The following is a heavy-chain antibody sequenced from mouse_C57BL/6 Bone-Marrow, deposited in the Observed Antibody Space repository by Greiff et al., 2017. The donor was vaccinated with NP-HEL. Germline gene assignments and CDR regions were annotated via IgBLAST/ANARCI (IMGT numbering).Heavy chain of an antibody. J-gene: IGHJ4*01. V-gene: IGHV1-76*01. CDR2: IYPGSGNP. CDR1: GYTFTDYY. CDR3: ASLQYAMDY. Sequence: QVQLQQSGAELVRPGASVKLSCKASGYTFTDYYINWVKQRPGQGLEWIARIYPGSGNPYYNEKFKGKATLTAEKSSSTAYMQLSSLTSEDSAVYFCASLQYAMDYWGQGTSVTVSS.